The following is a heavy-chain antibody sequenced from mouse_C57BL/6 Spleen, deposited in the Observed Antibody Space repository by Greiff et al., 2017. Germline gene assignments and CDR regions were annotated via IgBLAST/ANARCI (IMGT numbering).Heavy chain of an antibody. Sequence: EVKLVESGPELVKPGASVKIPCKASGYTFTDYNMDWVKQSHGKSLEWIGDINPNNGGTIYNQKFKGKATLTVDKSSSTAYMELRSLTSEDTAVYYCARSRAAQAWFAYWGQGTLVTVSA. CDR2: INPNNGGT. J-gene: IGHJ3*01. D-gene: IGHD3-2*02. CDR3: ARSRAAQAWFAY. V-gene: IGHV1-18*01. CDR1: GYTFTDYN.